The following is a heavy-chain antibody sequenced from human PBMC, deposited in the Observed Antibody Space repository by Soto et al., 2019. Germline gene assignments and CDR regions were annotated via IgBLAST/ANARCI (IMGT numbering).Heavy chain of an antibody. V-gene: IGHV1-46*01. J-gene: IGHJ5*02. CDR3: ARGPASDTRWATWIDP. Sequence: ASVKVSCKASGYTFTSYYMHWVRQAPGQGLEWMGIINPSGGSTSYAQKFQGRVTMTRDTSTSTVYMELSSLRSEDTAVYYCARGPASDTRWATWIDPWGQGTLVTVSS. CDR2: INPSGGST. D-gene: IGHD1-26*01. CDR1: GYTFTSYY.